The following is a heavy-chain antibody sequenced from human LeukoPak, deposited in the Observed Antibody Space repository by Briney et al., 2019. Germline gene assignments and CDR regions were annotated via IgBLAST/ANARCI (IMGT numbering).Heavy chain of an antibody. Sequence: GRSLTLSCAASGVTFDDCSLHWVWHAPGKGLEWVSVISWYSGSIGYADPVKGRFTISRDNAKNSLYLQMNSLRAEDTALYYCAKDISYDSSGYHYFDYWGEGTLVTVSS. CDR1: GVTFDDCS. D-gene: IGHD3-22*01. J-gene: IGHJ4*02. CDR2: ISWYSGSI. CDR3: AKDISYDSSGYHYFDY. V-gene: IGHV3-9*01.